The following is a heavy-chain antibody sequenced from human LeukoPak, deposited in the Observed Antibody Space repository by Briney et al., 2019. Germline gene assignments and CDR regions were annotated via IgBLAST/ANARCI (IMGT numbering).Heavy chain of an antibody. J-gene: IGHJ4*02. CDR1: GGTFSSYA. Sequence: ASVKVSCKASGGTFSSYAISWVRQAPGQGLEWMGRIIPILGIANYAQKFQGRVTITADKSTSTAYMELSSLRSEDTAVYYCARDDYYDKGDYWGQGTLVTVSS. D-gene: IGHD3-22*01. CDR2: IIPILGIA. CDR3: ARDDYYDKGDY. V-gene: IGHV1-69*04.